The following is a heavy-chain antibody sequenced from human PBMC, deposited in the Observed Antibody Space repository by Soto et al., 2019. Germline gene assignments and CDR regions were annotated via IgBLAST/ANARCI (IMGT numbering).Heavy chain of an antibody. D-gene: IGHD5-12*01. J-gene: IGHJ4*02. Sequence: GESLKISCKGYGYTVTTYWIGWARQMPGKGLEWMGMIYPGDSDTRYSPSFQGQVTISADKSINTAYLQWNSLKASDTAKYYCARPAAESTIRGFDYWGQGTLVTVSS. V-gene: IGHV5-51*01. CDR3: ARPAAESTIRGFDY. CDR2: IYPGDSDT. CDR1: GYTVTTYW.